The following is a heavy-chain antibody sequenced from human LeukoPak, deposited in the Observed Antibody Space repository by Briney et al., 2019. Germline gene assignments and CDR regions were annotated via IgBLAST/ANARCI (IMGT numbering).Heavy chain of an antibody. CDR3: ARDGGLLWFGEKAFDY. J-gene: IGHJ4*02. Sequence: PGGPLRLPCAASGFTFSSYSMNWARQAPGEGLEWVSSISSSSSYIYYADSVKGRFTISRDNAKNSLYLQMNSLRAEDTAVYYCARDGGLLWFGEKAFDYWGQGTLVTVSS. D-gene: IGHD3-10*01. V-gene: IGHV3-21*01. CDR2: ISSSSSYI. CDR1: GFTFSSYS.